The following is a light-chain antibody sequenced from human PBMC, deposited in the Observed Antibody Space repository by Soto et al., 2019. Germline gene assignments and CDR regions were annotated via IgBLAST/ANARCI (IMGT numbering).Light chain of an antibody. Sequence: DVVMTQSPLSLTVTLGQPASISCKSSQSLVYTDGHTYLNWFHQRPGQSPRRLIYKVSTRESGVPDRFSGGGSGTDFTLKIDRVEAEDVGVYYCTQGTHWPPTIGGGTTVEIK. J-gene: IGKJ4*01. CDR1: QSLVYTDGHTY. CDR2: KVS. CDR3: TQGTHWPPT. V-gene: IGKV2-30*01.